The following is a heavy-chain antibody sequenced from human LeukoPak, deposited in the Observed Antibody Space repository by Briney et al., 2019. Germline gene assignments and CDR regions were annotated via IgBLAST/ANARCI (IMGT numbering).Heavy chain of an antibody. V-gene: IGHV3-23*01. J-gene: IGHJ4*02. CDR3: VKGDNDILTGYYNSFDY. CDR2: IGGSGIST. D-gene: IGHD3-9*01. CDR1: GFTFRNFA. Sequence: GSLRLSCAASGFTFRNFAMSWVRQAPGKGLEWVSTIGGSGISTYYADSVKGRFTISRDNSRDTLYLQMSSLRAEDTALYYCVKGDNDILTGYYNSFDYWGQGTLVTVSS.